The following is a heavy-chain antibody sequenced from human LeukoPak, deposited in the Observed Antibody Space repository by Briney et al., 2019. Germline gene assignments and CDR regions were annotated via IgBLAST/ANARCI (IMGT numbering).Heavy chain of an antibody. CDR3: ARDHEQVVQLDAFDI. CDR2: ISSSSTYI. V-gene: IGHV3-21*01. Sequence: PGGSLRLSCAASGFTFSSYSINWVRQAPGKGLEWVSSISSSSTYIYYADSVKGRFTISRDDAKNSLYLQMNSLRAEDTAVYYCARDHEQVVQLDAFDIWGQGTMVTVSS. D-gene: IGHD1-1*01. J-gene: IGHJ3*02. CDR1: GFTFSSYS.